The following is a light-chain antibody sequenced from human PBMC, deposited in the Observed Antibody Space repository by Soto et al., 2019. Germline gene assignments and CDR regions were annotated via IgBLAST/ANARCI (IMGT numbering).Light chain of an antibody. CDR1: QSVSSSY. CDR3: QQYGTVPWT. CDR2: AAS. J-gene: IGKJ1*01. Sequence: EIVLTQSPGTLSLSPGERATLSCRASQSVSSSYLAWYQQKPGQSPRLLIYAASSRASGIPDRFSGSGSGTDFTLSINGLDPEDLAVYYCQQYGTVPWTFGQGTKVDI. V-gene: IGKV3-20*01.